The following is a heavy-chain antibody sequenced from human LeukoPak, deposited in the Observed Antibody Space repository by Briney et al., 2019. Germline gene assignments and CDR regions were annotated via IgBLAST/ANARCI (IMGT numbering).Heavy chain of an antibody. CDR3: AKTIYPVLDYYGLDV. CDR2: IRSKVYGETT. CDR1: GFSFGGYA. Sequence: PGGSLRLSCTTSGFSFGGYAMTWVRQAPGKGLQWVGFIRSKVYGETTEYAASVKGRFTMSRDDSRGIAYLETNSLKIEDTAVYFCAKTIYPVLDYYGLDVWGQGTTVTVSS. D-gene: IGHD3-3*02. J-gene: IGHJ6*02. V-gene: IGHV3-49*04.